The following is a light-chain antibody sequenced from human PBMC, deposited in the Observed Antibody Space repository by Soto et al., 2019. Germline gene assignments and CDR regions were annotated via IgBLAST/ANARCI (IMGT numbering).Light chain of an antibody. J-gene: IGLJ2*01. Sequence: QSVLTQPPSASGTPGQTVTISCSGSSSNIGSAYFYWYQHLPGTAPKLLIYRNNQRPSGVPDRFSASKSGTSGSLAISGLRSEGEADYYCAAWDDNLVVFGGGTKLTVL. CDR3: AAWDDNLVV. CDR2: RNN. CDR1: SSNIGSAY. V-gene: IGLV1-47*01.